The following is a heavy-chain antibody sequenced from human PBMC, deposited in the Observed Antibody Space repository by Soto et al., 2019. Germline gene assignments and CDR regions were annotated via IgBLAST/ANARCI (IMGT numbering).Heavy chain of an antibody. CDR2: IRSGGTWT. CDR1: GFTFSSYA. D-gene: IGHD2-15*01. J-gene: IGHJ6*02. V-gene: IGHV3-23*01. CDR3: AKLFTPLTPFYGMDV. Sequence: EVQLLESGGGLVQPGGSLRLSCAASGFTFSSYAMSSVRQAPGKGLEWVSTIRSGGTWTYYADSVKGRFTSSRDNSKNTLYLQMKSLRAEDTAVYYCAKLFTPLTPFYGMDVWGQGTTVTVSS.